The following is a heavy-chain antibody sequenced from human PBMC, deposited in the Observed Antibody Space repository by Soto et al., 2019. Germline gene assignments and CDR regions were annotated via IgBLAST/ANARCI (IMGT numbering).Heavy chain of an antibody. CDR3: GSSSSGCYVEN. J-gene: IGHJ4*02. CDR1: GFTLSDSA. CDR2: MRSKGNNYAT. Sequence: EVQLVESGGGLVQPGGSLKLSCAASGFTLSDSAVLWVRQTSGKGLEWLGRMRSKGNNYATVYVASGKGRLTISRDDSKNRAYLQMDSLKTEDTAVYYCGSSSSGCYVENWGQGTLVTVSS. D-gene: IGHD6-19*01. V-gene: IGHV3-73*01.